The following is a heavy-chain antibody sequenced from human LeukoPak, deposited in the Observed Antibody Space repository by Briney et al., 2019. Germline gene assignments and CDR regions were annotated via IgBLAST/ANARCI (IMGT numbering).Heavy chain of an antibody. CDR1: GDSVSINSAA. J-gene: IGHJ6*02. V-gene: IGHV6-1*01. Sequence: SQTLSLTCAISGDSVSINSAAWNWIRQSPSRDLEWLGRTYYRSRWYNDYAVSVKSRITINPDTSKNQFSLQLNSVTPEDTAVYYCARELRDVLRFLEWFPTLGMDVWGQGTTVTVSS. CDR2: TYYRSRWYN. CDR3: ARELRDVLRFLEWFPTLGMDV. D-gene: IGHD3-3*01.